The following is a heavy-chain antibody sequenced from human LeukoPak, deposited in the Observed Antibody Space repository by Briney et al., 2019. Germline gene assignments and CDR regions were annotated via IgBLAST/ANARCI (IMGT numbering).Heavy chain of an antibody. D-gene: IGHD6-6*01. J-gene: IGHJ6*02. V-gene: IGHV4-30-4*01. CDR1: GGSISSGDYY. CDR3: ARDPLIAARLMAPRYGMDV. CDR2: IYYSGST. Sequence: SETLSLTCTVSGGSISSGDYYWSWIRQPPGKGLEWIGYIYYSGSTYYNPSLKGRVTISVDTSKNQFSLKLSSVTAADTAVYYCARDPLIAARLMAPRYGMDVWGQGTTVTVSS.